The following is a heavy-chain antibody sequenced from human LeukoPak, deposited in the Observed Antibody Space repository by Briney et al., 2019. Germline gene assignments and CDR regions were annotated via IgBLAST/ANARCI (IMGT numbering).Heavy chain of an antibody. CDR2: INPGGGST. V-gene: IGHV3-23*01. J-gene: IGHJ4*02. Sequence: GGSLRLSCAASGVTFSSYARNWVRQGPGKGLEWVSAINPGGGSTYYADSVKGRFTISRDNSKNTLYLQMNSLRAEDTAVYYCAKAGRHSFFDYWGQGTLVTVSS. CDR1: GVTFSSYA. CDR3: AKAGRHSFFDY. D-gene: IGHD2-15*01.